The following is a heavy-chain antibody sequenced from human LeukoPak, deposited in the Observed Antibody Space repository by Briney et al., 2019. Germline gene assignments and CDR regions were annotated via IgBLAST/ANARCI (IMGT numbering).Heavy chain of an antibody. J-gene: IGHJ4*02. D-gene: IGHD6-19*01. CDR1: GFTFSSYS. CDR3: ARYNSGWNDY. Sequence: GGSLRLSCAASGFTFSSYSMNWVRQAPGKGLEWVSSISSTSSLIWYADSLKGRFTISRDNAKNSLYLQMDSLRAEDTAVYYCARYNSGWNDYWGQGTLVTVSS. CDR2: ISSTSSLI. V-gene: IGHV3-21*01.